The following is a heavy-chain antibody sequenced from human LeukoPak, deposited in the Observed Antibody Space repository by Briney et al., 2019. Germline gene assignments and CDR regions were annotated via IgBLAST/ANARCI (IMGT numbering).Heavy chain of an antibody. D-gene: IGHD3-3*01. J-gene: IGHJ4*02. Sequence: GASVKVSCKASGYTFTGYYMHWVRQAPGQGLEWMGWINPNSGGTNYAQKFQGRVTMTRDTSISTAYMELSRLRSDDTAVYYCARNRIYDFWSGYLYYFDYWGQGTLVTVSS. CDR1: GYTFTGYY. CDR3: ARNRIYDFWSGYLYYFDY. CDR2: INPNSGGT. V-gene: IGHV1-2*02.